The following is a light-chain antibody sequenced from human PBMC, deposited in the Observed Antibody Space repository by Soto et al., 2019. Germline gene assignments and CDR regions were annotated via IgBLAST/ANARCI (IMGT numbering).Light chain of an antibody. J-gene: IGLJ2*01. CDR2: EAI. CDR1: SSDIGGYDY. V-gene: IGLV2-14*01. Sequence: QSALTQPASVSGSPGQSITISCTGTSSDIGGYDYVSWYRQHPGKAPKLLIYEAIHRPSGVSNRFSGSKSGNTASLTISGLQADDEADYYCSSYTSRSIVVFGGGTKLTVL. CDR3: SSYTSRSIVV.